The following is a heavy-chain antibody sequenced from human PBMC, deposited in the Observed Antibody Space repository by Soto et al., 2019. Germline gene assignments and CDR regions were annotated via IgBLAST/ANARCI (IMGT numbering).Heavy chain of an antibody. CDR1: GYTFTSYY. D-gene: IGHD4-17*01. CDR2: ISAYNGNT. CDR3: ARDLPPVDS. Sequence: QVQLVQSGAEVKKPGASVKVSCKASGYTFTSYYISWVREATGQGLEWMGWISAYNGNTNYAQKLQGRVTMTTDTSTSTAYMDLRSLGSDDLAAYYRARDLPPVDSWGQRLLITVSS. V-gene: IGHV1-18*03. J-gene: IGHJ4*02.